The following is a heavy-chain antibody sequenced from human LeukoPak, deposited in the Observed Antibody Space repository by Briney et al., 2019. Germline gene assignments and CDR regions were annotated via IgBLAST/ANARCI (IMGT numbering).Heavy chain of an antibody. Sequence: VSVTVSCMDSGYTFTSYGMSWVRQAPGQGLEWMGWISAYNGNTNYAQKLQGRVTMTTDTSTSTAYMELRSLRSDDTAVYYCARDIGYYYDSSGYYPADYWGQGTLVTVSS. CDR2: ISAYNGNT. V-gene: IGHV1-18*01. CDR1: GYTFTSYG. D-gene: IGHD3-22*01. CDR3: ARDIGYYYDSSGYYPADY. J-gene: IGHJ4*02.